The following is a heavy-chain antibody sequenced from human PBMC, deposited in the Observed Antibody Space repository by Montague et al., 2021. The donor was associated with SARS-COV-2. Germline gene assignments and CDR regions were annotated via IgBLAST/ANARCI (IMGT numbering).Heavy chain of an antibody. D-gene: IGHD4-17*01. Sequence: SETLSLTCTVSGDSVSSSDHYWGWIRQPPGKGLEWLGIVYYSGYTYYXPSVKGRVTISIDASKNQFSLKLNSLTATGTAIYHCARRRLREDYFDFWGQGTLLTVSS. CDR3: ARRRLREDYFDF. CDR1: GDSVSSSDHY. J-gene: IGHJ4*02. V-gene: IGHV4-39*01. CDR2: VYYSGYT.